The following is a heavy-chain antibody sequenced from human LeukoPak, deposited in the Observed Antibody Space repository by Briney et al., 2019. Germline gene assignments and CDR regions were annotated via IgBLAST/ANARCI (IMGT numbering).Heavy chain of an antibody. J-gene: IGHJ4*02. CDR2: VLRSGST. CDR3: ATYYDISGYRFDY. V-gene: IGHV4-4*02. Sequence: SETLSLTCAVSGGSISSDNWWSWIRPPPGKGLEWIGEVLRSGSTNYNPSLKSRVTMSIDTSKNQFSLKLNSVTAADTAVYYCATYYDISGYRFDYWGQGTLVTVSS. CDR1: GGSISSDNW. D-gene: IGHD3-22*01.